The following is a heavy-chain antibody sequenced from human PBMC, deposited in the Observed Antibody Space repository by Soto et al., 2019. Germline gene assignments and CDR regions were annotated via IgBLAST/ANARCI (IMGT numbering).Heavy chain of an antibody. J-gene: IGHJ4*02. CDR2: MNPNSGNT. CDR1: GYTFTSYD. CDR3: ARGGVTIFGVVYDY. V-gene: IGHV1-8*01. Sequence: ASVKVSCKASGYTFTSYDINWVRQATGQGLEWMGWMNPNSGNTGYAQKFQGRVTTTRNTSISTAYMELSSLRSEDTAVYYCARGGVTIFGVVYDYWGQGTLVTVSS. D-gene: IGHD3-3*01.